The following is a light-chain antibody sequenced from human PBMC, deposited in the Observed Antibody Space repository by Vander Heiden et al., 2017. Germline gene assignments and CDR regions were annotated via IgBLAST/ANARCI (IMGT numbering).Light chain of an antibody. CDR2: DDT. CDR1: IIGTKC. CDR3: QVSATETNHVV. V-gene: IGLV3-21*02. Sequence: SYVLTQPRSVSWALVQTTTVPCSGAIIGTKCVHWHQQMPGQAPVQIVYDDTDRPSAIPARFAASKSGKAAAFTLSTLQAGAEADYFCQVSATETNHVVVSGGTKLTGL. J-gene: IGLJ3*02.